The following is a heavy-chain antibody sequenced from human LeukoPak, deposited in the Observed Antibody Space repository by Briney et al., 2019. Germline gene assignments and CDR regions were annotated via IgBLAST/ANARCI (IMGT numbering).Heavy chain of an antibody. D-gene: IGHD2-2*01. CDR3: ARAQEGCSRASCYLEP. CDR1: GASISSTNW. CDR2: MHHSGRT. V-gene: IGHV4-4*02. Sequence: SGTLSLTCAISGASISSTNWWIWVRQPPGKGLEWIGEMHHSGRTNYNPSLKSRITISVDKSKNQVFPRLNSVAAADTALYYCARAQEGCSRASCYLEPWGQGTLVTVSS. J-gene: IGHJ5*02.